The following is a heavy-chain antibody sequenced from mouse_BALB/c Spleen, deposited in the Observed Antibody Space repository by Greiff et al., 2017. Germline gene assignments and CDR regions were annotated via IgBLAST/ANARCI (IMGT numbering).Heavy chain of an antibody. CDR2: ISDGGSYT. J-gene: IGHJ1*01. V-gene: IGHV5-4*02. Sequence: EVKVVESGGGLVKPGGSLKLSCAASGFTFSDYYMYWVRQTPEKRLEWVATISDGGSYTYYPDSVKGRFTISRDNAKNNLYLQMSSLTSEDTAMYYGASAYYYGSGRYFDVWGSGTTVTVSS. D-gene: IGHD1-1*01. CDR3: ASAYYYGSGRYFDV. CDR1: GFTFSDYY.